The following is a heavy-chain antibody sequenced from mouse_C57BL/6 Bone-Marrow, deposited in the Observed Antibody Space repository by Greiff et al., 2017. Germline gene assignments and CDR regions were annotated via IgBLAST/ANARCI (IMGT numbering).Heavy chain of an antibody. J-gene: IGHJ2*01. V-gene: IGHV1-69*01. CDR2: IDPSDSYT. D-gene: IGHD1-1*01. CDR1: GYTFTSYW. Sequence: QVQLQQPGAELVMPGASVKLSCKASGYTFTSYWMHWVKQRPGQGLEWIGEIDPSDSYTNYNQKFKGKSTLTVDKSSSTAYMQLSSLTSEDSAVYYCARSMGYGRALYYFDYRGQGTTLTVSS. CDR3: ARSMGYGRALYYFDY.